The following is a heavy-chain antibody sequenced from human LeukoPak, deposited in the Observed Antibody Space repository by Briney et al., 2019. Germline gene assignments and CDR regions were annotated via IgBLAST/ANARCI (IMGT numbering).Heavy chain of an antibody. D-gene: IGHD2-2*01. J-gene: IGHJ6*03. V-gene: IGHV3-23*01. CDR3: AKKYCSSTSCYLWDYYYYYMDV. CDR1: GFTFSSYA. Sequence: GGSLRLSCAASGFTFSSYAVGWVRQAPGKGLEWVSAISGSGGSTYYADSVKGRFTISRDNSKNTLYLQMNSLRAEDTAVYYCAKKYCSSTSCYLWDYYYYYMDVWGKGTTVTVSS. CDR2: ISGSGGST.